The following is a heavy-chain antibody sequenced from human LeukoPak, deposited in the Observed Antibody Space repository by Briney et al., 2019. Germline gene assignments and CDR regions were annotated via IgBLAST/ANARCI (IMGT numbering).Heavy chain of an antibody. Sequence: PGGSLRLSCAASGFTFSSYGMSWVRQAPGKGLEWVSAISGSGGSTYYADSVKGRFTISRDNSKNTLYLQMNSLRAEDTAVYYCAKGLTYYYDSSVIDYWGQGTLVTVSS. CDR2: ISGSGGST. CDR3: AKGLTYYYDSSVIDY. CDR1: GFTFSSYG. J-gene: IGHJ4*02. V-gene: IGHV3-23*01. D-gene: IGHD3-22*01.